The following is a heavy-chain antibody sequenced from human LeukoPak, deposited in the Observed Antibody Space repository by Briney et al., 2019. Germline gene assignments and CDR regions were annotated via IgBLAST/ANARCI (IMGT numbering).Heavy chain of an antibody. CDR2: ISYDGSNK. CDR1: GFTFSSYG. D-gene: IGHD3-22*01. Sequence: GTSLRLSCAASGFTFSSYGMHWVRQAPGKGLERVAVISYDGSNKYYADSVKGRFTISRDNSKNTLCLQMNSLRAEDTAVYYCAKTPSSGSSGYYWFDYWGQGTLVTVSS. J-gene: IGHJ4*02. V-gene: IGHV3-30*18. CDR3: AKTPSSGSSGYYWFDY.